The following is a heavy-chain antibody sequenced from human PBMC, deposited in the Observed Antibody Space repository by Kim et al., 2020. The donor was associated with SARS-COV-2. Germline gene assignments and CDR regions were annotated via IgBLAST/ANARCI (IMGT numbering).Heavy chain of an antibody. J-gene: IGHJ4*02. Sequence: SETLSLTCTVSGGSISSYYWSWIRQPPGKGLEWIGYIYYSGSTNYNPSLKSRVTISVDTSKNQFSLKLSSVTAADTAVYYCARAKTRTTSTFDYWGQGTLVTVSS. D-gene: IGHD1-7*01. CDR1: GGSISSYY. V-gene: IGHV4-59*01. CDR3: ARAKTRTTSTFDY. CDR2: IYYSGST.